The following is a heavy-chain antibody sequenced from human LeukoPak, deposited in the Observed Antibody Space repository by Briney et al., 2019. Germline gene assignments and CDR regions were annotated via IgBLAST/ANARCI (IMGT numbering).Heavy chain of an antibody. D-gene: IGHD3-10*01. CDR1: GYTFTSYA. J-gene: IGHJ4*02. CDR3: TRGLLWFGELSPPGY. V-gene: IGHV1-3*01. Sequence: ASVKVSCKASGYTFTSYAMHWVRQAPGRRLEWMGWINAGNDNTKYSQKFQGRVTITRDTSASTVYMELSSLRSEDTAVYYCTRGLLWFGELSPPGYWGQGTLVTVSS. CDR2: INAGNDNT.